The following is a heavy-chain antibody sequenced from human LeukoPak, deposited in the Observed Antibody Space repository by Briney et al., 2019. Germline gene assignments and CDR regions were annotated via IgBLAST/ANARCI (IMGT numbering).Heavy chain of an antibody. D-gene: IGHD3-16*02. CDR3: ARFHYVWGSYRSGYFDY. CDR2: ISGSGGST. V-gene: IGHV3-23*01. Sequence: PGGSLRLSCAASGFTFSSYGMSWVRQAPGKGLEWVSAISGSGGSTYYADSVKGRFTISRDNSKNTLYLQMNSLRAEDTAVYYCARFHYVWGSYRSGYFDYWGQGTLVTVSS. CDR1: GFTFSSYG. J-gene: IGHJ4*02.